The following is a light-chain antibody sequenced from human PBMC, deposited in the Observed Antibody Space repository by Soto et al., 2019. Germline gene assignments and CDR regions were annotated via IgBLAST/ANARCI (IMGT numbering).Light chain of an antibody. CDR3: QSYDSSLSGSNYV. Sequence: VLTQPPSVSGAPGQRVTISCTGSSSNIGAGYDVHWYQQLPGTAPKLLIYGNSNRPSGVPDRFSGSKSGTSASLAITGLQAEDEADYYCQSYDSSLSGSNYVFGTGTKVTVL. CDR2: GNS. J-gene: IGLJ1*01. V-gene: IGLV1-40*01. CDR1: SSNIGAGYD.